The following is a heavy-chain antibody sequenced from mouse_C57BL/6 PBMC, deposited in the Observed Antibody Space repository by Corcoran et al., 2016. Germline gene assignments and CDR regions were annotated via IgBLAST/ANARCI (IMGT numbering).Heavy chain of an antibody. CDR3: ARDSNLGGYAMDY. CDR1: GYTFTTYG. V-gene: IGHV9-3*01. D-gene: IGHD2-5*01. CDR2: INTYSGVP. Sequence: QIQLVQSGPELKKPGETVKISCKASGYTFTTYGMSWVKQAPGKGLKWMGWINTYSGVPTYADDFKGRFAFSLETSASTAYLQINNLKNEDTATYFCARDSNLGGYAMDYWGQGTSVTVSS. J-gene: IGHJ4*01.